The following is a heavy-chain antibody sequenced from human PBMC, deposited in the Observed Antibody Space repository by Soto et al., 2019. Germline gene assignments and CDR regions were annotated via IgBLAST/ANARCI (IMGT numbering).Heavy chain of an antibody. V-gene: IGHV3-33*01. CDR1: GFIFGRFG. CDR2: IWNDGSNK. Sequence: QVQLVESGGGVVQPGRSLKLSCAASGFIFGRFGMHWVRQPPGKGLEWVAVIWNDGSNKLYADSVQGRFTISRDNSKNTLYLEMDSLRAEDTAVYYCARWVGGSMYDNSGKYDSWGQGTLVTVSS. D-gene: IGHD3-22*01. J-gene: IGHJ5*01. CDR3: ARWVGGSMYDNSGKYDS.